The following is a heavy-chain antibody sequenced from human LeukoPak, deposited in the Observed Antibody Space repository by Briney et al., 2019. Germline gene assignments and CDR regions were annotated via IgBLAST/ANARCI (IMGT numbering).Heavy chain of an antibody. CDR2: ISSSSSYI. CDR3: ARGDVELPTPQVDY. V-gene: IGHV3-21*01. CDR1: GFTFSSYS. J-gene: IGHJ4*02. D-gene: IGHD1-26*01. Sequence: PGGSLRLSCAASGFTFSSYSMNWVRQAPGKGLEWVSSISSSSSYIYYADSVKGRFTISRDNAKNSLYLQMNSLRAEDTAVYYCARGDVELPTPQVDYWGQGTLVTVSS.